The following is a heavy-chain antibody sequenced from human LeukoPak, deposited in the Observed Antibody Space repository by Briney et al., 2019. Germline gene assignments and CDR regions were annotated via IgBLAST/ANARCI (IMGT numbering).Heavy chain of an antibody. V-gene: IGHV1-2*02. Sequence: ASVKVSCKASGYTFTGYYMHWVRQAPGQGLEWMGWINPNSSGTNYAQKFQGRVTMTRDTSISTAYMELSRLRSEDTAVYYCARAGYSGSYFLFDYWGQGTLVTVSS. D-gene: IGHD1-26*01. J-gene: IGHJ4*02. CDR1: GYTFTGYY. CDR3: ARAGYSGSYFLFDY. CDR2: INPNSSGT.